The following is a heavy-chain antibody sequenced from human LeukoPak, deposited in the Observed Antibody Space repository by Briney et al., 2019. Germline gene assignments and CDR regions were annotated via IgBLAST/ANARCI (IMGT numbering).Heavy chain of an antibody. V-gene: IGHV3-21*01. CDR2: FGTRSTSV. CDR3: AREVSEGFDI. Sequence: GGSLRLSCTASGFTFSGYSMNWIRQAPGKGLEWVSSFGTRSTSVYHEGSVKGRFAISRDNAKNSLYLQMNSLRAEDTALYYCAREVSEGFDIWGQGTLVTVSS. D-gene: IGHD3-22*01. CDR1: GFTFSGYS. J-gene: IGHJ4*02.